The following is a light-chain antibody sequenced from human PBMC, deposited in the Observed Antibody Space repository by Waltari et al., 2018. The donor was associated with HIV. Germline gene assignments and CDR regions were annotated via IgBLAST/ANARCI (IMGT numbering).Light chain of an antibody. Sequence: QSALTQPRSVSGSPGQSVTISCTGTSSDVGGFNFVSWYQQHPGTAPKLMIYDVTKRPSGVPDRFPGSKFDNPASLTISGLQADDEADYYCCSYAGSYTLVVFGGGTKLTVL. CDR2: DVT. CDR3: CSYAGSYTLVV. J-gene: IGLJ2*01. CDR1: SSDVGGFNF. V-gene: IGLV2-11*01.